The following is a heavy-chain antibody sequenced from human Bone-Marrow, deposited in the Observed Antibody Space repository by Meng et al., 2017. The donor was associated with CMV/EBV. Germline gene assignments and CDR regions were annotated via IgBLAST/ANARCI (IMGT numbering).Heavy chain of an antibody. V-gene: IGHV3-33*06. J-gene: IGHJ4*02. CDR3: AEAGCGTSGYSRGIGGFDY. D-gene: IGHD2-2*02. CDR1: GFTFSSYA. Sequence: GESLKISCAASGFTFSSYAMHWVRQAPGKGLEWVAVIWYDGSNKYYADSVKGRFTISRDNSKNTLYLQMNSLRAEDTAVYYCAEAGCGTSGYSRGIGGFDYWGQGTLVTVSS. CDR2: IWYDGSNK.